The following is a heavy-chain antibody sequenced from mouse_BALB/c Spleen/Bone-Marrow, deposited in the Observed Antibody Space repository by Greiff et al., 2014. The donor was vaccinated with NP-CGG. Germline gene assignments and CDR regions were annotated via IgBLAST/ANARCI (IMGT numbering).Heavy chain of an antibody. CDR1: GYTSTDYA. CDR3: ARRGGFYAMDY. V-gene: IGHV1S137*01. CDR2: ISTYYGDA. J-gene: IGHJ4*01. Sequence: VQLVESGAELVRPGVSVKISCKGSGYTSTDYAMHWVKQSHAKSLEWIGVISTYYGDASYNQKFKGKATMTVDKSSSTAYMGLARLTSEDSAIYYCARRGGFYAMDYWGQGTSVTVSS.